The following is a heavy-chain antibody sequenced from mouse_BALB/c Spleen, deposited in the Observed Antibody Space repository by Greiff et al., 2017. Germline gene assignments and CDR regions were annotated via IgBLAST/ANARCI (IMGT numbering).Heavy chain of an antibody. CDR3: AKTDRYDGDYYAIDY. V-gene: IGHV1-80*01. CDR2: IYPGDGDT. D-gene: IGHD2-14*01. CDR1: GYAFSSYW. Sequence: QVQLQQSGAELVRPGSSVKLSCKASGYAFSSYWMNWVKQRPGQGLEWIGQIYPGDGDTNYNGKFKGKATLTADKSSSTAYMQLSSLTSEDSAVYFCAKTDRYDGDYYAIDYWGQGTSVTVSS. J-gene: IGHJ4*01.